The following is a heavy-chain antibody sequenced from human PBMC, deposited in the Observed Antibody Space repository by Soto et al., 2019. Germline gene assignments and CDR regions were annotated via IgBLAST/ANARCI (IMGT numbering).Heavy chain of an antibody. D-gene: IGHD3-22*01. Sequence: EVQLVESGGGLVQPGGSLRLSCAAPGFTFSSYWMHWVRQAPGKGLVWVSRINSDGSSTSYADSVKGRFTISRDNAKNTLYLQMNSLRAEDTAVYYCASGYYYDSSGLGGFDPWGQGTLVTVSS. CDR1: GFTFSSYW. CDR3: ASGYYYDSSGLGGFDP. J-gene: IGHJ5*02. V-gene: IGHV3-74*01. CDR2: INSDGSST.